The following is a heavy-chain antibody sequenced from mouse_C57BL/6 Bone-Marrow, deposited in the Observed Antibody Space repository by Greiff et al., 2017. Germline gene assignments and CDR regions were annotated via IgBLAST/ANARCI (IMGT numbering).Heavy chain of an antibody. J-gene: IGHJ3*01. V-gene: IGHV1-4*01. Sequence: QVQLQQSGAELARPGASVKMSCKASGYTFTSYTMHWVKQRPGQGLEWIGYINPSSGYTKYTQTFKDQATLTADKSSSTAYMQLSSLTSEDSAVYYCARSEGIYYDCGRFAYWGQGTLVTVSA. CDR3: ARSEGIYYDCGRFAY. CDR1: GYTFTSYT. D-gene: IGHD2-4*01. CDR2: INPSSGYT.